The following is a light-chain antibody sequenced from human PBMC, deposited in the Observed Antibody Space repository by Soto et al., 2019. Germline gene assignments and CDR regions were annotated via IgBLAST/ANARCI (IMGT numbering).Light chain of an antibody. CDR1: QSLQDSNGYNY. CDR3: G. J-gene: IGKJ4*01. CDR2: LGS. V-gene: IGKV2-28*01. Sequence: DIVMAQSPLSLPVTPGEPASISCRSSQSLQDSNGYNYFDWYLQKPGQSLQLLIYLGSNRSSGVPERFSCSFSGTDFTLKIRRVETECKLYKRLGVGGGAKVDIQ.